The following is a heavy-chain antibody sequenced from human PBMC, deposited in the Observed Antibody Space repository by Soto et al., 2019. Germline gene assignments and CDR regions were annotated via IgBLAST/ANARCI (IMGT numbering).Heavy chain of an antibody. CDR1: GDTVSSNSVA. Sequence: PSQTLSLTCVGSGDTVSSNSVACNWVRQHPSRGLEWLGRTYYRSRWDSDYAVSVRSRIDINADTSKNQVSLQLNSVTPEDTAVYYCARSEEDSDYYYYVMDVWGQGTTVTVSS. D-gene: IGHD2-15*01. J-gene: IGHJ6*02. CDR2: TYYRSRWDS. V-gene: IGHV6-1*01. CDR3: ARSEEDSDYYYYVMDV.